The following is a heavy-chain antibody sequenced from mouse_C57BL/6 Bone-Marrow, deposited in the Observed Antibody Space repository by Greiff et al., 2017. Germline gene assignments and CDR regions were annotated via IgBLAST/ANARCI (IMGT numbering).Heavy chain of an antibody. V-gene: IGHV1-59*01. J-gene: IGHJ3*01. CDR2: IDPSDSYT. Sequence: QVQLQQSGAELVRPGTSVKLSCKASGYTFASYWMHWVKQRPGQGLEWIGVIDPSDSYTNYNQKFKGKATLTVDTSSSTAYMQLSSLTSEDSAVYYCARLAGYFFAYRGQGSLVTVSA. CDR1: GYTFASYW. CDR3: ARLAGYFFAY. D-gene: IGHD2-14*01.